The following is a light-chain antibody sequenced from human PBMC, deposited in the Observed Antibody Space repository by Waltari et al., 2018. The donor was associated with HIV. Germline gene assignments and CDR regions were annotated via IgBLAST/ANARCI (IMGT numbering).Light chain of an antibody. J-gene: IGLJ3*02. CDR3: VAWDDSLSGPV. CDR2: GNN. CDR1: SSNTGGNS. Sequence: QSVLTQPPSASGTPGQRVTIPCSGSSSNTGGNSVYWYQERPGTAPKLRIYGNNRRPPVVPDRFSGSKAGTPASLAISGLRAEDEADYYCVAWDDSLSGPVFGGGTKLTVL. V-gene: IGLV1-47*01.